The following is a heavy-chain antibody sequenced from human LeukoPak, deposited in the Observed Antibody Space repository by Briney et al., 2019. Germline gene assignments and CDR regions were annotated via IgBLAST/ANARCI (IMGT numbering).Heavy chain of an antibody. D-gene: IGHD3/OR15-3a*01. V-gene: IGHV3-23*01. Sequence: GGSLRLSCAASGFTFSSYAMGWGRQAPGKGLEWVSAISGSGGTTYYAGSVKGRFTISRDNSKNTLYLQMNSRRAEDTAVYYCAHYAEVDWLLALDYWGQGTLVTVSS. CDR1: GFTFSSYA. CDR2: ISGSGGTT. CDR3: AHYAEVDWLLALDY. J-gene: IGHJ4*02.